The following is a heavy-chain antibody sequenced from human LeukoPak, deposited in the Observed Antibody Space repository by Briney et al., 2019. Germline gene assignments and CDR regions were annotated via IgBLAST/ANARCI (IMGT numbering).Heavy chain of an antibody. D-gene: IGHD6-13*01. CDR1: GGSISTYY. CDR2: IHYSGST. J-gene: IGHJ4*02. Sequence: SETLSLTCTVSGGSISTYYWNWIRQPPGKGLEWIGYIHYSGSTNYNPSLKGGVTISADTSENQFSLKLNSVTAADTAVYYCARSGGYSSTWSLWGQGTLVTVSS. CDR3: ARSGGYSSTWSL. V-gene: IGHV4-59*01.